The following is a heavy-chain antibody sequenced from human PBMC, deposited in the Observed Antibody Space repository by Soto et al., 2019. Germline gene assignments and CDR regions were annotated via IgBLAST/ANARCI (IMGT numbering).Heavy chain of an antibody. CDR3: ARADYLRFLEWLPYYFDY. D-gene: IGHD3-3*01. CDR1: GYTFTGYY. J-gene: IGHJ4*02. V-gene: IGHV1-2*02. Sequence: ASVKVSCKASGYTFTGYYMHWVRQAPGQGLEWMGWINPNSGGTNYAQKFQGRVTMTRDTSISTAYMELSRLRSDDTAVYYCARADYLRFLEWLPYYFDYWGQGTLVTVSS. CDR2: INPNSGGT.